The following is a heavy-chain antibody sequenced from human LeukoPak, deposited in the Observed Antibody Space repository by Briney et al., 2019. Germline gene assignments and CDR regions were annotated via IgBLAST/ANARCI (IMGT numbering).Heavy chain of an antibody. CDR2: IYSSGST. Sequence: KPSETLSLTCTVSGASISRYYWSWIRQPAGKGLEWIGRIYSSGSTNYNPSLKSRVTISVDTSKNQFSLNLHSLTAADTAVYFCARIRGITPLAYFDYWGRGTLVTVSS. D-gene: IGHD3-10*01. J-gene: IGHJ4*02. V-gene: IGHV4-4*07. CDR1: GASISRYY. CDR3: ARIRGITPLAYFDY.